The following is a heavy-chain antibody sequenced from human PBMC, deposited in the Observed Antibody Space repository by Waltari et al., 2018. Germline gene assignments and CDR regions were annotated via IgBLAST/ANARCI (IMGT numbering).Heavy chain of an antibody. CDR2: IYHSGST. CDR3: ARDRPWYSGSRGAFDI. CDR1: GGSISSSHW. D-gene: IGHD1-26*01. Sequence: QVQLQESGPGLVKPSGTLSLTCAVSGGSISSSHWWRWVRQPPGKGLEWIGEIYHSGSTNYNPSLKSRVTMSVDTSKNQFSLKLSSVTAADTAVYYCARDRPWYSGSRGAFDIWGQGTMVTVSS. V-gene: IGHV4-4*02. J-gene: IGHJ3*02.